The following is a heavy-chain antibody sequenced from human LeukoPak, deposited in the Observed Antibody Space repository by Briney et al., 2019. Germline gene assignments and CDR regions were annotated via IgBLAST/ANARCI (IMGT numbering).Heavy chain of an antibody. CDR2: ISAYNGNT. CDR1: GYTFTSYG. CDR3: ARDGADYGDYPPSPYNWFAGLSWFDP. J-gene: IGHJ5*02. Sequence: GASVTVSCKASGYTFTSYGISWVRQAPGQGLEWMGWISAYNGNTNYAQKLQGRVTMTTDTSTSTAYMELRSLRSDDTAVYYCARDGADYGDYPPSPYNWFAGLSWFDPWGQGTLVTVSS. D-gene: IGHD4-17*01. V-gene: IGHV1-18*01.